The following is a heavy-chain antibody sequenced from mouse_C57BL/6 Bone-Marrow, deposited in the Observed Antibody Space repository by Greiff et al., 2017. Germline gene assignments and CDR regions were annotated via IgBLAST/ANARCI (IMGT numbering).Heavy chain of an antibody. D-gene: IGHD2-2*01. CDR3: ARLWLRRGWGFDY. CDR2: ISSGSSTI. V-gene: IGHV5-17*01. Sequence: EVKLMESGGGLVKPGGSLKLSCAASGFTFSDYGMHWVRQAPEKGLEWVAYISSGSSTIYYADTVKGRFTISRDNAKNTLFLQMTSLRSEDTAMYYCARLWLRRGWGFDYWGQGTTLTVPS. CDR1: GFTFSDYG. J-gene: IGHJ2*01.